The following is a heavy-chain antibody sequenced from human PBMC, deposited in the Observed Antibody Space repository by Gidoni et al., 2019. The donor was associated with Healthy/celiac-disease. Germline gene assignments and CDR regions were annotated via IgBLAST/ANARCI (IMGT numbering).Heavy chain of an antibody. CDR1: GFTFSRYS. CDR3: ARGRRLKAIVGATGAGYFDY. CDR2: IRISSSTI. D-gene: IGHD1-26*01. Sequence: EVQLVESGGGLVQPGGSLRLSCAASGFTFSRYSMNWVRQAPGKGVEWVSYIRISSSTIYYADSVKGRFTISRDNAKNSLYLQMNSLRAEDTAVYYCARGRRLKAIVGATGAGYFDYWGQGTLVTVSS. V-gene: IGHV3-48*01. J-gene: IGHJ4*02.